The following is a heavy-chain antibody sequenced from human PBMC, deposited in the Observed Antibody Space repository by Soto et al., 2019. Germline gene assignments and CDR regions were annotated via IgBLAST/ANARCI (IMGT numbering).Heavy chain of an antibody. D-gene: IGHD5-18*01. V-gene: IGHV4-31*03. J-gene: IGHJ4*02. Sequence: QVQLQESGPGLVKPSQTLSLTCSVSGGSISSYAYYWSWIRQHPGKGLEWIGYISHSGSTYYNPSLKSRVIISVDTSKNQFSLSLTSVTAADTAVYYRAREYTYGSNFFDCWGQGALVTVSS. CDR1: GGSISSYAYY. CDR3: AREYTYGSNFFDC. CDR2: ISHSGST.